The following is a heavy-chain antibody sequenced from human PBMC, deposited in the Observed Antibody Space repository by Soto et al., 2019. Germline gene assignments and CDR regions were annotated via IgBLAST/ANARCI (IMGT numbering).Heavy chain of an antibody. CDR2: MNPNSGNT. CDR3: PIGDYDFWHCYSRTYYYYGSDV. Sequence: QVQLVQSGAEVKKPGASVKVSCKASGYTFTSYDINWVRQATGQGLEWMGWMNPNSGNTGYAQKFQGRVTMTRNTAISTAYSELSSLRYEDTCVYHCPIGDYDFWHCYSRTYYYYGSDVWGQGTTVTVS. V-gene: IGHV1-8*01. D-gene: IGHD3-3*01. J-gene: IGHJ6*02. CDR1: GYTFTSYD.